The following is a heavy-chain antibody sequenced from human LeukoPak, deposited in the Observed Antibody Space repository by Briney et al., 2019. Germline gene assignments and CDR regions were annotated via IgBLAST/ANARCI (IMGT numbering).Heavy chain of an antibody. Sequence: SGPTLVNPTQTLTLTCTFSGFSLSTSGVGVGWIRQPPGKALEWLALIYWDDDKRYSPSLNNRLTITKDTSKNQVVLIMTNIDPVDTATYYCAHKSGGSLDYWGQGTLVTVSS. D-gene: IGHD2-15*01. CDR3: AHKSGGSLDY. V-gene: IGHV2-5*02. CDR2: IYWDDDK. CDR1: GFSLSTSGVG. J-gene: IGHJ4*02.